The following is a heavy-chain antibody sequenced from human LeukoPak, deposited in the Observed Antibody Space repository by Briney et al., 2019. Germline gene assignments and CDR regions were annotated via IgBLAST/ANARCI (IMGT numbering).Heavy chain of an antibody. Sequence: PSETVSLTCTVSGGSISSSSYYWGWIRQPPGKGLEWIGTIYYSGNTYYNPSLKSRVTISVDTSKKQFYLRLSSVTAPDTAVYYCARARDTSRWYQAWYHYSRMDVWGQGTTVTVSS. J-gene: IGHJ6*02. V-gene: IGHV4-39*01. D-gene: IGHD6-13*01. CDR3: ARARDTSRWYQAWYHYSRMDV. CDR1: GGSISSSSYY. CDR2: IYYSGNT.